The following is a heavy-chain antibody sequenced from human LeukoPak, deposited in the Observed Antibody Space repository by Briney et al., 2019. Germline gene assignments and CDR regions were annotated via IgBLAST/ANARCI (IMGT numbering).Heavy chain of an antibody. CDR1: GFTFSSYS. V-gene: IGHV3-21*01. Sequence: GGSLRLSCAASGFTFSSYSMNWVRQAPGKGLEWVSSISSSSSYIYYADSVKGRFTISRDNAKNSLYLQMNSLRVEDTAIYYCATLPWRAVADWGQGTLVTVSS. CDR2: ISSSSSYI. D-gene: IGHD6-19*01. J-gene: IGHJ4*02. CDR3: ATLPWRAVAD.